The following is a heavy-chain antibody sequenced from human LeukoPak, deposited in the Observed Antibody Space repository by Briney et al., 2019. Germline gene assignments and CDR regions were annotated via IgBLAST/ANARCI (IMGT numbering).Heavy chain of an antibody. D-gene: IGHD4-23*01. CDR2: INHSGST. CDR3: ARVSAGGGWYNYYYYMDV. V-gene: IGHV4-34*01. J-gene: IGHJ6*03. CDR1: GGSFSGYY. Sequence: SETLSLTCAVYGGSFSGYYWSWIRQPPGKGLEWIGEINHSGSTNYNPSLKSRVTMSVDTSKNQFSLKLSSVTAADTAVYYCARVSAGGGWYNYYYYMDVWGKGTTVTISS.